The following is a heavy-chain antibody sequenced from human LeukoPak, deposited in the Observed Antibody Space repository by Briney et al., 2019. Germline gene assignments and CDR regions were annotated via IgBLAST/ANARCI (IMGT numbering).Heavy chain of an antibody. Sequence: ASVKVSFTASGYTFTSYGISWVRQAPGQGLEWMGWISAYNGNTNYAQKLQGRVTITTDTSTSTAYMELRSLRSDHTAMYYCARVPLGGTLWFGELPEYPDWFDPWGQGTLVTVSS. D-gene: IGHD3-10*01. CDR3: ARVPLGGTLWFGELPEYPDWFDP. CDR1: GYTFTSYG. J-gene: IGHJ5*02. V-gene: IGHV1-18*01. CDR2: ISAYNGNT.